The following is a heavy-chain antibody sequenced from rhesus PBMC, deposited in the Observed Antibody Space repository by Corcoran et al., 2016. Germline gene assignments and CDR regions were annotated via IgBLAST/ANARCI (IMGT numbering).Heavy chain of an antibody. Sequence: QLQLQESGPGLVKPSETLSTTCAVSGGSIHRNYWRWMRQPPGKGLEGIGRIVGSGGSTNNNPPLKSGFPISTETSKNQFSLKLNSVTAADTALYYWAREGWGVIFTAHFDYWGQGVLVTVSS. J-gene: IGHJ4*01. CDR3: AREGWGVIFTAHFDY. CDR2: IVGSGGST. CDR1: GGSIHRNY. D-gene: IGHD3-22*01. V-gene: IGHV4-173*01.